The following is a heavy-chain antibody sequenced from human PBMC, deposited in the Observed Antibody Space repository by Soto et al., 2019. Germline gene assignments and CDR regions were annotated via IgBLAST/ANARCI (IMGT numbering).Heavy chain of an antibody. Sequence: SETLSLTCTVSGGSFDGDGDYWSWIRQHPEKGLEWIGYIYHSGSTNYNPSLKSRVTISVDTSKNQFSLKLTSVTAADTAVYYCARGRAPSIVVVVAANHCYFDYWGQGTLVTVSS. V-gene: IGHV4-31*03. CDR2: IYHSGST. J-gene: IGHJ4*02. CDR3: ARGRAPSIVVVVAANHCYFDY. CDR1: GGSFDGDGDY. D-gene: IGHD2-15*01.